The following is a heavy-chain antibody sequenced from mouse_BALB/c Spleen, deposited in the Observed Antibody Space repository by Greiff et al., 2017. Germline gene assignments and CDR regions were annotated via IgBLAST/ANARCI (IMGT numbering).Heavy chain of an antibody. CDR3: TRRITTVVDYYAMDY. V-gene: IGHV1S81*02. Sequence: QVQLKQSGAELVKPGASVKLSCKASGYTFTSYYMYWVKQRPGQGLEWIGEINPSNGGTNFNEKFKSKATLTVDKSSSTAYMQLSSLTSEDSAVYYCTRRITTVVDYYAMDYWGQGTSVTVSS. D-gene: IGHD1-1*01. J-gene: IGHJ4*01. CDR1: GYTFTSYY. CDR2: INPSNGGT.